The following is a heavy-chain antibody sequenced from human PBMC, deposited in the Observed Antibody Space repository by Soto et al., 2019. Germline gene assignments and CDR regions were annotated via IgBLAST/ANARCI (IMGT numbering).Heavy chain of an antibody. J-gene: IGHJ6*02. CDR1: GYTFTSYG. V-gene: IGHV1-18*01. CDR2: ISAYNGNK. Sequence: QVQLVQSGAEVKKPGASVKVSCKASGYTFTSYGISWVRQAPGQGREWMGWISAYNGNKNYAQKLQGRVTMTTVTSTSTGHMDLGSVRSDGTAVYYCGRSLWGAPPPYGMDVWGQGTTVTVSS. CDR3: GRSLWGAPPPYGMDV. D-gene: IGHD3-10*01.